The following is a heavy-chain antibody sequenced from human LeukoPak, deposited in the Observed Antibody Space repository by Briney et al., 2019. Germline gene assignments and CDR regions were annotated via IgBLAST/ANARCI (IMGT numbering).Heavy chain of an antibody. V-gene: IGHV4-59*08. CDR3: ARWYSSGWAFDY. D-gene: IGHD6-19*01. Sequence: SGTLSLTCTVSGGTISSYYWNWIRQPPGKGLECFGYIHSSGSTKYNPSLKSRVTISVDTSKNQFSLKLSSVTAADTAVYYCARWYSSGWAFDYWGQGTLVTVSS. CDR2: IHSSGST. CDR1: GGTISSYY. J-gene: IGHJ4*02.